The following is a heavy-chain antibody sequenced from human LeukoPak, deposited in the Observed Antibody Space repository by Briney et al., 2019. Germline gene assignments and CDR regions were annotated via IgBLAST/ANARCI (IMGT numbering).Heavy chain of an antibody. D-gene: IGHD4-17*01. CDR2: IIPIFGTA. Sequence: ASVKVSCKASGYTLTSYAISWVRQAPGQGLEWMGGIIPIFGTANYAQKFQGRVTITADESTSTAYMELSSLRSEDTAVYYCARYGDYENPSFDYWGQGTLVTVSS. V-gene: IGHV1-69*13. J-gene: IGHJ4*02. CDR1: GYTLTSYA. CDR3: ARYGDYENPSFDY.